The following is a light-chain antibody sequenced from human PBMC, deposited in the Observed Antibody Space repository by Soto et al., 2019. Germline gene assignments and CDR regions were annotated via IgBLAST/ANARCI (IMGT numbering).Light chain of an antibody. V-gene: IGKV1-5*03. J-gene: IGKJ1*01. Sequence: DIHLTQSPSTLSASVGDRVTITCRASRSIINWLAWYQQKSGKGPKLLIYKASNLQTGVPSRFSGSGYGTEFTLTISSLQPDDVATYYCQQYSDHWTFGQGTKVDIK. CDR2: KAS. CDR3: QQYSDHWT. CDR1: RSIINW.